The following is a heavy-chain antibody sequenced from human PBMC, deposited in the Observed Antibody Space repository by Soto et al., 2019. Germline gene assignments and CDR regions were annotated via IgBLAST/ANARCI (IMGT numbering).Heavy chain of an antibody. CDR1: GGSFSGYY. Sequence: LSLTCAVYGGSFSGYYWSWIRQPPGKGLEWIGEINHSGSTNYNPSLKSRVTISVDTSKNQFSLKLSSVTAADTAVYYCARVELLRVTGRDYYDSSGPFDYWGQGTLVTVSS. J-gene: IGHJ4*02. D-gene: IGHD3-22*01. CDR2: INHSGST. CDR3: ARVELLRVTGRDYYDSSGPFDY. V-gene: IGHV4-34*01.